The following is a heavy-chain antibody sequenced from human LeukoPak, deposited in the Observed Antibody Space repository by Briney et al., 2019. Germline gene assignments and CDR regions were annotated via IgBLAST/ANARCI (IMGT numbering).Heavy chain of an antibody. J-gene: IGHJ4*02. V-gene: IGHV3-30*02. D-gene: IGHD6-19*01. Sequence: PGGSLRLSCAASGFTFSSYGMHWVRQAPGKGLEWVAFIRYDGSNKYYADSVKGRFTISRDNSKNTLYLQMNSLRAEDTAVYYCANKIAVAGYFDYWGQGTLVTVSS. CDR3: ANKIAVAGYFDY. CDR1: GFTFSSYG. CDR2: IRYDGSNK.